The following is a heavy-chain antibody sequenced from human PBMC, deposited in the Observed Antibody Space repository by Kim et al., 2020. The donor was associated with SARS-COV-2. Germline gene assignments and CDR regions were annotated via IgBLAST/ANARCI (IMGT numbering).Heavy chain of an antibody. V-gene: IGHV4-59*10. CDR2: SGVT. CDR3: ARSSADY. J-gene: IGHJ4*02. Sequence: SGVTNYNPSLNSRVTMSVDASRNQFFLKLKSMTAADTAVYYCARSSADYWGQGTLVTVSS.